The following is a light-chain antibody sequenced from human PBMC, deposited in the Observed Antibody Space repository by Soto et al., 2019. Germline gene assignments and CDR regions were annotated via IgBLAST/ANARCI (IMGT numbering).Light chain of an antibody. V-gene: IGLV3-25*03. J-gene: IGLJ3*02. Sequence: SYELTQPPSVSVSPGQTARITCSGNALSKQYGYWYQQKPDQAPVVVISKDTERPSGIPERFSGSSSGTTVTLTISAVQAEDEADYYCQSADSSGAWVFGGGTKLTVL. CDR3: QSADSSGAWV. CDR2: KDT. CDR1: ALSKQY.